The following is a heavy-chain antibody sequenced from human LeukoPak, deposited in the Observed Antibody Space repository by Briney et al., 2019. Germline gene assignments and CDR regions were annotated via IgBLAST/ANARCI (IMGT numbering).Heavy chain of an antibody. Sequence: NPGGSLRLSCAASGFTFSDYYMSWIRQAPGKGLEWVSYISSSGSTIYYADSVKGRFTISRDNAKNSLYLQMNSLRAEDTAVYYCAXXXQEXMVRGGNVDYWGQGTLVTVSS. CDR3: AXXXQEXMVRGGNVDY. D-gene: IGHD3-10*01. CDR2: ISSSGSTI. J-gene: IGHJ4*02. V-gene: IGHV3-11*01. CDR1: GFTFSDYY.